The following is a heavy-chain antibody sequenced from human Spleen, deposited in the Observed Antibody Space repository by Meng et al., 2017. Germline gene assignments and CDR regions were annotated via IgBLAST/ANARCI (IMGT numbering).Heavy chain of an antibody. V-gene: IGHV3-53*05. CDR3: ARELPGELSHFDS. D-gene: IGHD3-10*01. CDR1: GFTVSSNY. Sequence: GGSLRLSCAASGFTVSSNYMTWVRQAPGKGLEWVSVIYSGGSTNYADSVKGRFTISGDNSKNTLYLQMNSLRAEDTAVYYCARELPGELSHFDSWGQGTLVTVSS. J-gene: IGHJ4*02. CDR2: IYSGGST.